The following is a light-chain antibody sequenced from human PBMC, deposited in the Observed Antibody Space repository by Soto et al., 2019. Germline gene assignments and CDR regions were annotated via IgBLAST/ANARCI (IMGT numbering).Light chain of an antibody. CDR1: QTISSW. CDR3: QQYNSYSRT. Sequence: DIQMTQSPSTLSGSVGDRVTITCRASQTISSWLAWYQQKPGKAPKLLIYKASTLKSGVPSRFSGSGSGTEFTLTISSLQPYDVATYYCQQYNSYSRTFGQGTKVEIK. J-gene: IGKJ1*01. V-gene: IGKV1-5*03. CDR2: KAS.